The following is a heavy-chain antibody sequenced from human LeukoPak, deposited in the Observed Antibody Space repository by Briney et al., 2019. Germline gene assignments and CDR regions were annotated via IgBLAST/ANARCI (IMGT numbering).Heavy chain of an antibody. CDR1: GFTFSSYW. CDR2: IKQDGSEK. CDR3: AREDGSLDF. D-gene: IGHD1-14*01. J-gene: IGHJ4*02. V-gene: IGHV3-7*01. Sequence: GGSLRLSCAASGFTFSSYWMSWVRQAPGQGLEWVADIKQDGSEKYYVDSVKGRFTISRDNAKNSLFLRMNSLRAEDTAVYYCAREDGSLDFWGQGTLVTVSS.